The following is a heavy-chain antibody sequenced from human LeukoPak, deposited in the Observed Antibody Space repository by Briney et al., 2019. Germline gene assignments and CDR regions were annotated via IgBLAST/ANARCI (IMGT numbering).Heavy chain of an antibody. CDR3: ARVEYYYGNEENVHFDY. CDR1: GFTFSSYW. CDR2: IKQDGSEK. V-gene: IGHV3-7*01. D-gene: IGHD3-10*01. J-gene: IGHJ4*02. Sequence: GGSLRLSCAASGFTFSSYWMSWVRQAPGKGLEWVANIKQDGSEKYYVDSVKGRFTISRDNAKNSLYLQMNSLRAEDTAVYYCARVEYYYGNEENVHFDYWGQGTLVTVSS.